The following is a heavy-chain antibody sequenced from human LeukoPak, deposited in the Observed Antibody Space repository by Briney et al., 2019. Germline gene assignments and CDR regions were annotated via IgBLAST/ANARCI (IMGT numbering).Heavy chain of an antibody. CDR3: AKPYNFWSGHWYY. J-gene: IGHJ4*02. Sequence: PGGSLRLSCAASGFTFSSYAMSWVRQAPGKGLEWVSAIIGSGGDTYYADSVKGRFTISRDNSKNTLYLQMNSLRAEDTAIYYCAKPYNFWSGHWYYWGQGTLVTVSS. CDR1: GFTFSSYA. D-gene: IGHD3-3*01. CDR2: IIGSGGDT. V-gene: IGHV3-23*01.